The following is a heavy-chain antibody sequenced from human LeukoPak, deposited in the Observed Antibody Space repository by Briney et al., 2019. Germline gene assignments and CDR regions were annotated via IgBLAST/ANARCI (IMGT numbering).Heavy chain of an antibody. CDR3: ARDKDFMDV. D-gene: IGHD3-3*01. V-gene: IGHV3-11*01. CDR2: IGSSGITT. J-gene: IGHJ6*04. CDR1: GFTFSEYY. Sequence: GGSLRLSCAASGFTFSEYYMSWIRQGPGKGLEWVSYIGSSGITTYSADSVKGRFTISRDNTKSTLYLQMHSLRAEDTAVYYCARDKDFMDVWGKGTTVTVSS.